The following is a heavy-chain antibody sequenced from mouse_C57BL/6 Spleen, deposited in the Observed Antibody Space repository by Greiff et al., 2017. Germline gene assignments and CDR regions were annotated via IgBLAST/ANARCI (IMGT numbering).Heavy chain of an antibody. D-gene: IGHD3-3*01. Sequence: DVMLVESGGGLVKPGGSLKLSCAASGFTFSSYAMSWVRQTPEKRLEWVATISDGGSYTYYPDNVKGRFTISRDNAKNNLYLQMSHLKSEDTAMYYCARERAGTRAMDYWGQGTSVTVSS. J-gene: IGHJ4*01. CDR2: ISDGGSYT. V-gene: IGHV5-4*01. CDR3: ARERAGTRAMDY. CDR1: GFTFSSYA.